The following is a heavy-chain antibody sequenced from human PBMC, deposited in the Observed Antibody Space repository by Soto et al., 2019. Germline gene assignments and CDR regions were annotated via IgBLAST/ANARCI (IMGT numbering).Heavy chain of an antibody. CDR3: SREISLTLDISGYYPDYYYYGMDV. Sequence: QVQLQESGPGLVKPSQTLSLTCTVSGGSISSGGYYWSWSRQHPGKGLEWIGYIYYSGSTYYNPSLKSRVTISVDTSKNQFTLKLSFVTASATAVYYCSREISLTLDISGYYPDYYYYGMDVRGEGTTV. V-gene: IGHV4-31*03. J-gene: IGHJ6*02. D-gene: IGHD3-22*01. CDR1: GGSISSGGYY. CDR2: IYYSGST.